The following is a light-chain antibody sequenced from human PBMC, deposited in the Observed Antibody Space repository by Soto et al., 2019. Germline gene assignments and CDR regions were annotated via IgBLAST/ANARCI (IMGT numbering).Light chain of an antibody. CDR3: QRRSNWPLT. V-gene: IGKV3-11*01. CDR2: DAS. Sequence: EIVLTQSPVTLSLSPGERATLSCRASQSVSSFLAWYQQKPGQAPRLLIYDASNRATGIPARFSGSGSGTDFTLTITSLAPEDFAVYYCQRRSNWPLTFGGGTKVEIK. J-gene: IGKJ4*01. CDR1: QSVSSF.